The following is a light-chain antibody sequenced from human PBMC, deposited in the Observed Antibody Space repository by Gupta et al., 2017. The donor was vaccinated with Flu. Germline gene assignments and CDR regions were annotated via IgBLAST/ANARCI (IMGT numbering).Light chain of an antibody. CDR2: EAF. V-gene: IGLV2-23*01. CDR1: SSDVGSYRD. J-gene: IGLJ3*02. Sequence: QFALTQPASVSGSPGQPITLPCSGTSSDVGSYRDVSWYKQHPGKAPKLMIYEAFKRPSGVSNRFSGSKSGNTASLTISGLQAEDEADYYCRSYAGVTTWVFGGGTKLTVL. CDR3: RSYAGVTTWV.